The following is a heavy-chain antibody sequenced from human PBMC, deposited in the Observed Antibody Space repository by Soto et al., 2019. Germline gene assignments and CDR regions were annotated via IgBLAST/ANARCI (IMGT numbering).Heavy chain of an antibody. V-gene: IGHV1-3*01. CDR1: GYTFTYRY. Sequence: GASVKVSCKASGYTFTYRYLHWVRQAPGQTLEWMGWIKAGNGNTKYSQKFQGRVTITRDTSASTAYMELSSLRSEDTAVYYCARAGVVVAATPWFDPWGQGTLVTVSS. D-gene: IGHD2-15*01. CDR2: IKAGNGNT. J-gene: IGHJ5*02. CDR3: ARAGVVVAATPWFDP.